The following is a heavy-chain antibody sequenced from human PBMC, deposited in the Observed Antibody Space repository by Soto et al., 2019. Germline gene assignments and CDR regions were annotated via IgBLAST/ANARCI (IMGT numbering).Heavy chain of an antibody. V-gene: IGHV3-30*03. CDR1: GFTFSSYG. J-gene: IGHJ4*02. Sequence: LRPSCAASGFTFSSYGMHWVRQAPGKGLEWVAVISYDGSNKYYADSVKGRFTIPRDNSKNTLYLQMNNLRAEDTDVYYCATRNYYDSIGYPLVDYWGQGTLVTVSS. CDR2: ISYDGSNK. CDR3: ATRNYYDSIGYPLVDY. D-gene: IGHD3-22*01.